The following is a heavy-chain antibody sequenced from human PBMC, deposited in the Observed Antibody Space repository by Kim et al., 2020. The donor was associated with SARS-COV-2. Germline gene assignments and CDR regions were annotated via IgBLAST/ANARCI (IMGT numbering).Heavy chain of an antibody. J-gene: IGHJ4*02. CDR1: GFTFSSYW. D-gene: IGHD6-13*01. Sequence: GGSLRLSCAASGFTFSSYWMSWVRQAPGKGLEWVANIKQDGSEKYYVDSVKGRFTISRDNAKNSLYLQMNSLRAEDTAVYYCARDYGFSSSWPGNSGVDYWGQGTLVTVSS. CDR3: ARDYGFSSSWPGNSGVDY. CDR2: IKQDGSEK. V-gene: IGHV3-7*01.